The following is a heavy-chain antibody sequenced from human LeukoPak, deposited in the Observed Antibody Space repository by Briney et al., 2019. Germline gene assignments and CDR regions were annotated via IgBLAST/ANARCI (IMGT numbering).Heavy chain of an antibody. CDR2: IIPIFGTA. Sequence: SVKVSCKASGGTFSSYAISWVRQAPGQGLEWMGGIIPIFGTANYAQKFQGRVTITADESTSTAYMELSSLRSEDTAVYYCARHIVGATRGHFDYWGQGTLVTVSS. D-gene: IGHD1-26*01. CDR1: GGTFSSYA. V-gene: IGHV1-69*13. J-gene: IGHJ4*02. CDR3: ARHIVGATRGHFDY.